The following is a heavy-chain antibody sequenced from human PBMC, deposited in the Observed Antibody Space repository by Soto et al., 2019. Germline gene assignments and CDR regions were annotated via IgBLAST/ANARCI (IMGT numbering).Heavy chain of an antibody. CDR3: AKAGEVFGLAVFAYPDS. CDR1: GFSLSNYA. D-gene: IGHD3-3*01. Sequence: PGVSLRLPCELSGFSLSNYAIHWVRQAPGKGLEWVAVTSNDGKKFSYADSVRGRFTVSRDNPKNTVSLEMNSLRSDDTRIYFCAKAGEVFGLAVFAYPDSWGQG. J-gene: IGHJ5*02. CDR2: TSNDGKKF. V-gene: IGHV3-30*18.